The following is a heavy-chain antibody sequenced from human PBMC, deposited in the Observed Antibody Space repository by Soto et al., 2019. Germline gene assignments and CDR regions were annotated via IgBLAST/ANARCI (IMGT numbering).Heavy chain of an antibody. CDR3: AKSTDLGTQRPTDV. Sequence: EVQLLESGGGLVQPGGSLRLSCAASGFTFSSYAMSWVRQAPGKGLEWGSIISGGGVNTHYADSVKGRFTISRDNSKNTMYLQMNSLTAEDTAVYYCAKSTDLGTQRPTDVWGKGTTVTVSS. CDR1: GFTFSSYA. V-gene: IGHV3-23*01. CDR2: ISGGGVNT. D-gene: IGHD3-16*01. J-gene: IGHJ6*04.